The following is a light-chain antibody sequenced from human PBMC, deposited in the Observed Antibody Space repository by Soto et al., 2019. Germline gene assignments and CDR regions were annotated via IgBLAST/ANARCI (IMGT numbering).Light chain of an antibody. V-gene: IGKV1-5*03. J-gene: IGKJ1*01. CDR3: QQYNSYWT. Sequence: DIQIHPLPSTPFFSFEKKTTIPFRASQSISSWLAWYQQKPGKAPKLLIYKASSLESGVPSRFSGSGSGTEFTLTISSLQPDDFATYYCQQYNSYWTFGQGTKVDIK. CDR2: KAS. CDR1: QSISSW.